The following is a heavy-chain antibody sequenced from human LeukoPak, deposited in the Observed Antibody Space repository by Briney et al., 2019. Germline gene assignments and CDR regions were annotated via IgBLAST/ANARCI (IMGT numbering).Heavy chain of an antibody. CDR2: ISSSGSTI. CDR1: GFTFSYYY. CDR3: ARDGIGYSISWYYYGMDV. V-gene: IGHV3-11*01. J-gene: IGHJ6*02. Sequence: GGSLRLSCAASGFTFSYYYMSWIRQAPGKGLEWVSYISSSGSTIYYADSVKGRFTISRDNAKNSLYLQMNSLRAEDTAVYYCARDGIGYSISWYYYGMDVWGQGTTATVSS. D-gene: IGHD6-13*01.